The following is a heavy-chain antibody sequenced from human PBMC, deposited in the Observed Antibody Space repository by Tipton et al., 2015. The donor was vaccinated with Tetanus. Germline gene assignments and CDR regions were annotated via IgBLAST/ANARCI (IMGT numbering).Heavy chain of an antibody. D-gene: IGHD2-2*01. J-gene: IGHJ6*02. Sequence: QLVQSGAGVKKPGASVKVSCKASGYTFTSYYMHWVRQTPGQGLEWMGIINPSGGSTSYAQKFQGRVTMTRDTSTSTVYMELSSLRSEDTAVYSWARDGSPERVVVPDAIPSYYYYGMDVWGQGTTVAVSS. CDR3: ARDGSPERVVVPDAIPSYYYYGMDV. V-gene: IGHV1-46*01. CDR1: GYTFTSYY. CDR2: INPSGGST.